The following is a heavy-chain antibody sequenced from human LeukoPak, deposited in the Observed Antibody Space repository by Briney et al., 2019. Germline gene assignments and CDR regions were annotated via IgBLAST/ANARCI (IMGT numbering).Heavy chain of an antibody. J-gene: IGHJ6*03. CDR2: INPSGGST. CDR3: ARVAAEVVGVPGAIGFGWLRRDYYYMNV. D-gene: IGHD2-2*02. CDR1: GYTFTSYY. Sequence: ASVKVSCKASGYTFTSYYMHWVRQAPGEGLEWMGIINPSGGSTSYAQKFQGRVTMTRDMSTSTVYMELSSLRSEDTAVYYCARVAAEVVGVPGAIGFGWLRRDYYYMNVWGKGTTVTVSS. V-gene: IGHV1-46*01.